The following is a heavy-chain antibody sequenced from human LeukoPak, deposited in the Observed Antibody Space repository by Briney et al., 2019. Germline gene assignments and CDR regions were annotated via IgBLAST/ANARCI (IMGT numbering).Heavy chain of an antibody. D-gene: IGHD1-7*01. CDR3: TTAPAGTADY. CDR1: GFTFGDYA. V-gene: IGHV3-49*04. J-gene: IGHJ4*02. CDR2: IRSKAYGGTT. Sequence: GGSLRLSCTASGFTFGDYAMSWVRQAPGKGLEWVGFIRSKAYGGTTEYAASVKGRFTISRDDSKNTLYLQMNSLKTEDTAVYYFTTAPAGTADYWGQGTLVTVSS.